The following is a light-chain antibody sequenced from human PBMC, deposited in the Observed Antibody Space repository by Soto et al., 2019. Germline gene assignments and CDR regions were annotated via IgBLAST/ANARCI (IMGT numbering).Light chain of an antibody. CDR3: QQYGTSPGT. CDR2: GAS. V-gene: IGKV3-20*01. CDR1: QSVDSNF. Sequence: EIVLTQSPGTLSLSPGDRATLSCRASQSVDSNFLAWYQQKPGQAPRLLIYGASSRATDIPDTFSGSGSGTDFTLTISRLEPGDFAVYYCQQYGTSPGTFGQGTKVEIK. J-gene: IGKJ1*01.